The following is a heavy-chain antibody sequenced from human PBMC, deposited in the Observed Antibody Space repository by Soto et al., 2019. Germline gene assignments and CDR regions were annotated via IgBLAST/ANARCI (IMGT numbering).Heavy chain of an antibody. CDR3: AREFPTYSSGPNWFDP. J-gene: IGHJ5*02. Sequence: PSETLSLTCAVYGGSFSGYYWSWIRQPPGKGLERIGEINHSGSTNHNPSLKSRVTISVDTSKNQFSLKLSSVTAADTAVYYCAREFPTYSSGPNWFDPWGQGTLVTVSS. V-gene: IGHV4-34*01. CDR1: GGSFSGYY. D-gene: IGHD6-19*01. CDR2: INHSGST.